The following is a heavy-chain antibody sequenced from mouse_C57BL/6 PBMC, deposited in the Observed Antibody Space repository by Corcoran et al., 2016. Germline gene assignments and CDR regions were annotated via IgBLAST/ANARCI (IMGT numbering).Heavy chain of an antibody. CDR2: INPNNGGT. V-gene: IGHV1-26*01. D-gene: IGHD2-4*01. Sequence: EVQLQQSGPELVKPGASVKISCKASGYTFTDYYMNWVKQSHGKSLEWIGDINPNNGGTSYNQKFKGKATLTVDKSSSTAYMELRSLTSEDSAVYYCATGDYGWFAYWGQGTLVTVSA. J-gene: IGHJ3*01. CDR3: ATGDYGWFAY. CDR1: GYTFTDYY.